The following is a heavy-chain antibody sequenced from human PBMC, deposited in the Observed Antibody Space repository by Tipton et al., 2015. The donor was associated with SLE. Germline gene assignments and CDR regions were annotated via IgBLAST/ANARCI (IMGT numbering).Heavy chain of an antibody. CDR3: AALVVVAAATGDY. CDR2: ISSSSSTI. J-gene: IGHJ4*02. V-gene: IGHV3-48*01. Sequence: SLRLSCAASGFTFSSYSMNWVRQAPGKGLEWVSYISSSSSTIYYADSVKGRFTISRDSAKNSLYLQMNSLRAKDTAVHYGAALVVVAAATGDYWGQGTLVTVSS. D-gene: IGHD2-2*01. CDR1: GFTFSSYS.